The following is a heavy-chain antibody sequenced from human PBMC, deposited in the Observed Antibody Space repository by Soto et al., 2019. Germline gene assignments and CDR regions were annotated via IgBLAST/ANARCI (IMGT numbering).Heavy chain of an antibody. Sequence: GGSLRLSCVASGFPFSNAWINWVRQVPGKGLEWVGRVKSKTDGGSSDYAAAVKGRFAVSRDDSRHIVYLQMNSLKIEDTGAYYCTTDSRTTLPEIRFDYWGHGTQVTVSS. CDR3: TTDSRTTLPEIRFDY. J-gene: IGHJ4*01. V-gene: IGHV3-15*07. CDR1: GFPFSNAW. D-gene: IGHD1-26*01. CDR2: VKSKTDGGSS.